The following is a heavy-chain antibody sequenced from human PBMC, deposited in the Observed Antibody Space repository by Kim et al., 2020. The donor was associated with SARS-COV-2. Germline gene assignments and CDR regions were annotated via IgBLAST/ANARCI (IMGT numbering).Heavy chain of an antibody. Sequence: GGSLRLSCAASGFTFSSYSMNWVRQAPGKGLEWVSSISSSSSYIYYADSVKGRFTISRDNAKNSLYLQMNSLRAEDTAVYYCARRGRHYYGSGSYSQRNYYYYGMDVWGQGTTVTVSS. CDR2: ISSSSSYI. CDR3: ARRGRHYYGSGSYSQRNYYYYGMDV. CDR1: GFTFSSYS. V-gene: IGHV3-21*01. D-gene: IGHD3-10*01. J-gene: IGHJ6*02.